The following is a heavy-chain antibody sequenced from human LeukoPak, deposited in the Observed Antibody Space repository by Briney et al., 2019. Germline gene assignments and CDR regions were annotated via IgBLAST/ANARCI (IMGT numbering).Heavy chain of an antibody. CDR3: ARGRNYGGNTDYNWFDP. D-gene: IGHD4-23*01. CDR1: GYSISSGYY. V-gene: IGHV4-38-2*02. J-gene: IGHJ5*02. CDR2: IYHSDNT. Sequence: SENLSLTCTVSGYSISSGYYWGWIRQPPGKGLEWIASIYHSDNTYYNPSLKSRVSISVDTSKNQFSLKLSSVTAADTAVYYCARGRNYGGNTDYNWFDPWGQGTLVTVSS.